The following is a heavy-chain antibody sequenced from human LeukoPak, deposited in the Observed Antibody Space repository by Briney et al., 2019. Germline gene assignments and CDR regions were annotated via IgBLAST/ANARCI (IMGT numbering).Heavy chain of an antibody. V-gene: IGHV3-7*02. J-gene: IGHJ6*02. CDR2: IRDDGSEK. D-gene: IGHD3-3*01. CDR3: ARRGITISGVLVYHYSGLDV. Sequence: QPGGSLRLSCAGSGFTFSSHWMNWVRQAPGKGLEWVASIRDDGSEKHFRDSVNGRFAISRDNAKNSLYLQMSSLRAEDTAVYYCARRGITISGVLVYHYSGLDVWGQGTTVTVSS. CDR1: GFTFSSHW.